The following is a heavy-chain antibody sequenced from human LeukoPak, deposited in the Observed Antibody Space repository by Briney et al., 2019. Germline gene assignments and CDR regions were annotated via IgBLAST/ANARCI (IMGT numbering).Heavy chain of an antibody. V-gene: IGHV4-59*01. J-gene: IGHJ4*02. CDR1: GDSISTYH. D-gene: IGHD5-18*01. CDR3: AGDKRHSYGRYFAH. CDR2: MQSSGNS. Sequence: SETLSLTCSVSGDSISTYHWNWVRERPGKGLEWIGYMQSSGNSNYNPSLKSRVFMSVDTSKNQFVLNLMSVTAADTAVYYCAGDKRHSYGRYFAHWGQGMLVSVSS.